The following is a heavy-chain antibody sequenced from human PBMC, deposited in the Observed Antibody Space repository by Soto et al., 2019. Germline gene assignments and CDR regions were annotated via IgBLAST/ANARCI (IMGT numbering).Heavy chain of an antibody. Sequence: QVQLVESGGVVVQLGRSLRLSCAASGFTFSSYAMHWVRQAPGKGLEWVAVIWYDGSNEYYADSVKGRFTISRDNSKYTLYLQMNSLRAEDTAVYYCARYYSNTPYGFDSWGRGTLVTVSS. V-gene: IGHV3-33*01. CDR2: IWYDGSNE. CDR1: GFTFSSYA. CDR3: ARYYSNTPYGFDS. J-gene: IGHJ4*02. D-gene: IGHD3-10*01.